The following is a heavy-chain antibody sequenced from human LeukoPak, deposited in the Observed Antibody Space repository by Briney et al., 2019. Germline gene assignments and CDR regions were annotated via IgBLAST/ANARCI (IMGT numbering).Heavy chain of an antibody. CDR1: GGTFSSYA. J-gene: IGHJ3*02. Sequence: SVKVSCKASGGTFSSYAISWVRQAPGQGLEWMGGIIPIFGTASYAQKFQGRVTITADESTSTAYMELSSLRSEDTAVYYCARGGDYYYDSSGDAFDIWGQGTTVTVSS. CDR2: IIPIFGTA. V-gene: IGHV1-69*13. CDR3: ARGGDYYYDSSGDAFDI. D-gene: IGHD3-22*01.